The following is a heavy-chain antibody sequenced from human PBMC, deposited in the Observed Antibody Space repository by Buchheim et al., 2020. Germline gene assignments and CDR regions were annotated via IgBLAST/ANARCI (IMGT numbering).Heavy chain of an antibody. Sequence: QVQLVESGGGLVKPGGSLRLSCAASGFTFSDYYMSWIRQAPGKGLEWVSYISSSSSYTNYADSVKGRVTISRDNAKTSMYLQMNSLRAEDTAVYYCARYSNQYCSGGSCSDYWGQGTL. CDR2: ISSSSSYT. J-gene: IGHJ4*02. D-gene: IGHD2-15*01. CDR1: GFTFSDYY. V-gene: IGHV3-11*06. CDR3: ARYSNQYCSGGSCSDY.